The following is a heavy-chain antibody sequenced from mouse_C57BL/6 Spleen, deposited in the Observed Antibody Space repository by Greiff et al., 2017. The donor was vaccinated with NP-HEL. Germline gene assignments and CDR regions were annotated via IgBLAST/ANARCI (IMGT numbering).Heavy chain of an antibody. CDR1: GFTFTDYY. Sequence: EVKLMESGGGLVQPGGSLRLSCAASGFTFTDYYMSWVRQPPGQALEWLGFIRHKANGYPTAYSPSVQGRFTISRDNSQSILYFQMNALRVEDRATYYCARPNYYGSSPFDYWGQGTLFTVSA. V-gene: IGHV7-3*01. D-gene: IGHD1-1*01. CDR2: IRHKANGYPT. J-gene: IGHJ3*01. CDR3: ARPNYYGSSPFDY.